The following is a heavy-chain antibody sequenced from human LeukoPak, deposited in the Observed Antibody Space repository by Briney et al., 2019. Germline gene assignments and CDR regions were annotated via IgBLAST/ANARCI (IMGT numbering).Heavy chain of an antibody. V-gene: IGHV3-48*01. CDR2: ISSDISTI. CDR3: ARDGRASYPGGNAFDI. Sequence: TGGSLRLSCAASGFTFNSYSTNWVRQAPGKGLEWVSYISSDISTIYYADSVRGRFTISRDNAKNSLYLQMNSLRAEDTAAYFCARDGRASYPGGNAFDIWGQGTKVTVSS. D-gene: IGHD1-26*01. J-gene: IGHJ3*02. CDR1: GFTFNSYS.